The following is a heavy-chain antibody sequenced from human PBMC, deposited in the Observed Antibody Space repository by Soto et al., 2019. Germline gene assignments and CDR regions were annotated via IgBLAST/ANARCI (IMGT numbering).Heavy chain of an antibody. V-gene: IGHV3-48*02. D-gene: IGHD2-15*01. Sequence: GGSLRLSCAASGFTFSSYSMNWVRQAPWKGLEWVSYISSSSSTIYYADSVKGRFTISRDNAKNSLYLQMNSLRDEDTAVYYCARDHIVVVVDYYYYGMDVWGQGTTVTVSS. CDR2: ISSSSSTI. J-gene: IGHJ6*02. CDR3: ARDHIVVVVDYYYYGMDV. CDR1: GFTFSSYS.